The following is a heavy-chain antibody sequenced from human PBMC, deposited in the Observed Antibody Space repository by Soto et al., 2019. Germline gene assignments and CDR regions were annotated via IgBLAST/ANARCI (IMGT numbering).Heavy chain of an antibody. Sequence: QVQLVESGGGLVKPGGSLRLSCAASGFTFSDYYMSWIRQAPGKGLEWVSYISSSSSYTNYADSVKGRFTISRDNAKNSLYLQINSLRAEDTAVYYCARARFGELYHAFDIWGQGTMVTVSS. CDR2: ISSSSSYT. CDR1: GFTFSDYY. V-gene: IGHV3-11*06. CDR3: ARARFGELYHAFDI. J-gene: IGHJ3*02. D-gene: IGHD3-10*01.